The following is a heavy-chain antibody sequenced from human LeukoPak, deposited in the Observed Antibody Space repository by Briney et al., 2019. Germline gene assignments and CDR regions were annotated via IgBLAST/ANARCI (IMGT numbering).Heavy chain of an antibody. CDR2: IIPILGIA. V-gene: IGHV1-69*04. D-gene: IGHD2-21*02. CDR1: GGTFSSYA. J-gene: IGHJ4*02. CDR3: ARDPGCGGDCYDFDY. Sequence: SVKVSCKASGGTFSSYAISWVRQAPGQGLEWMGRIIPILGIANYAQKFQGRVTITADKSTSTAYMELSSLRSEDTAVYYCARDPGCGGDCYDFDYWGQGTLVTVSS.